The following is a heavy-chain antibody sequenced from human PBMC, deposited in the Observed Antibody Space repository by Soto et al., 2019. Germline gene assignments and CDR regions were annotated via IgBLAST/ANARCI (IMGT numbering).Heavy chain of an antibody. CDR2: ISWNSGSI. D-gene: IGHD3-10*01. V-gene: IGHV3-9*01. CDR1: GFTFDDYA. CDR3: AKDTYYYGSGSFPFIQGSRGGMDV. J-gene: IGHJ6*02. Sequence: EVQLVESGGGLVQPGRSLRLSCAASGFTFDDYAMHWVRQAPGKGLEWVSGISWNSGSIGYADSVKGRFTISRDNAKNSLYLQMNSLRAEDTALYYCAKDTYYYGSGSFPFIQGSRGGMDVWGQGTTVTVSS.